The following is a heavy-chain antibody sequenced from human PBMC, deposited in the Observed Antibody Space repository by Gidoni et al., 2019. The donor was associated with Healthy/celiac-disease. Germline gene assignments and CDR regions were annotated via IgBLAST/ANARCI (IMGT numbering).Heavy chain of an antibody. D-gene: IGHD4-17*01. J-gene: IGHJ4*02. Sequence: QVQLVESGGGVVQPGRSLRLSCAASGFTFSSYGMHWVRQAPGKGLEWVAVISYDGSNKYYADSVKGRFTISRDNSKNTLYLQMNSLRAEDTAVYYCAKDLVREPGDYEVDYWGQGTLVTVSS. CDR2: ISYDGSNK. V-gene: IGHV3-30*18. CDR1: GFTFSSYG. CDR3: AKDLVREPGDYEVDY.